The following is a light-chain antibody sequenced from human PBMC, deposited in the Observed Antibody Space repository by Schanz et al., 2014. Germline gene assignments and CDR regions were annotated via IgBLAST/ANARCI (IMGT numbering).Light chain of an antibody. CDR3: QHYSMSPL. V-gene: IGKV3-20*01. Sequence: DIVLTQSPGTLSLSPGERATLSCRASQSVSTSYLAWYQQKPGQAPRLLIYGASSRATGIPDRFSGSGSGTDFTLTISRLEPEDFAVYYCQHYSMSPLFGQGTKVEIK. CDR2: GAS. J-gene: IGKJ1*01. CDR1: QSVSTSY.